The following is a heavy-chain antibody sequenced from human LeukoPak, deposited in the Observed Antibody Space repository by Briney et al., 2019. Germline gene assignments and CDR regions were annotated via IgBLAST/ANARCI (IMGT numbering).Heavy chain of an antibody. V-gene: IGHV3-23*01. D-gene: IGHD6-19*01. Sequence: ETLSLTCTVSGGSISSYYWSWVRQAPGKGLEWVSAISGSGGSTYYADSVKGRFTISRDNSKNTLYLQMNSLRAEDTAVYYCAKEARLFYWGQGTLVTVSS. CDR3: AKEARLFY. CDR1: GGSISSYY. CDR2: ISGSGGST. J-gene: IGHJ4*02.